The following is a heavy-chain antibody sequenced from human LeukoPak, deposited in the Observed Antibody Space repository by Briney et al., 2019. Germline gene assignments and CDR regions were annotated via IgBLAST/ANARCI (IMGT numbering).Heavy chain of an antibody. CDR3: ARGGQGDSGGYYYSEYFQH. CDR2: IYYSGST. D-gene: IGHD3-22*01. CDR1: GGSISSGDYY. V-gene: IGHV4-61*08. Sequence: SETLSLTCTVSGGSISSGDYYWSWIRQPPGKGLEWIGYIYYSGSTNYNPSLKSRVTISVDTSKNQFSLKLSSVTAAGTAVYYCARGGQGDSGGYYYSEYFQHWGQGTLVTVSS. J-gene: IGHJ1*01.